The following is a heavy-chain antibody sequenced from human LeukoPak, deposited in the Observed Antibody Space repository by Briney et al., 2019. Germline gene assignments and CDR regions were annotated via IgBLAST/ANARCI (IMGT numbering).Heavy chain of an antibody. D-gene: IGHD5-12*01. J-gene: IGHJ4*02. CDR2: ISWDSGSI. CDR1: GFTFDDYA. V-gene: IGHV3-9*01. CDR3: AKAMGSRSGYAIDY. Sequence: GGSLRLSCAASGFTFDDYAMHWVRQAPGKGLEWVSGISWDSGSIGYADSVKGRFTISRDNAKNSLYLQMNSLRAEDTALYYCAKAMGSRSGYAIDYWGQGTLVTVSS.